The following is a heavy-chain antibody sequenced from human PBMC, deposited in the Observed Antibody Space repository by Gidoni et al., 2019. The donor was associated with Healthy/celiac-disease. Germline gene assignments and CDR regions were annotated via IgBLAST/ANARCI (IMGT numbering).Heavy chain of an antibody. CDR2: IKSKT. CDR1: GFTFSNAW. Sequence: EVQLVESGGGLVKPGGSLRLSCAASGFTFSNAWMSWVRQAPGKGLEWVGRIKSKTDSKNTLYLQMNSLKTEDTAVYYCTTEGGPSGYYFGYFDYWGQGTLVTVSS. CDR3: TTEGGPSGYYFGYFDY. V-gene: IGHV3-15*01. D-gene: IGHD3-22*01. J-gene: IGHJ4*02.